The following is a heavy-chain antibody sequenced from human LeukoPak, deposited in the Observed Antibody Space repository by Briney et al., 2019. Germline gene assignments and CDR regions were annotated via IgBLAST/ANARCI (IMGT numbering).Heavy chain of an antibody. CDR1: GGSISSYY. V-gene: IGHV4-59*08. J-gene: IGHJ4*02. D-gene: IGHD5-18*01. Sequence: SETLSLTCTVSGGSISSYYWSWTRQPPGKGLEWIGYIHYSGSTNYNPSLKSRVTMSLDTSKNQFSLKLSSVTAADTAVYYCARGGRGYSYGYFSHIDYWGQGTLVTVSS. CDR2: IHYSGST. CDR3: ARGGRGYSYGYFSHIDY.